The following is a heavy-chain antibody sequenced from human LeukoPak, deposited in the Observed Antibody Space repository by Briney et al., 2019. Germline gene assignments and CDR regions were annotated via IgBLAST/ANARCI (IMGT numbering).Heavy chain of an antibody. Sequence: IPSETLSLTCTVSGGSISSSSYYWGWIRQPPGKGLEWIGSIYYSGSTSYNPSLKSRVTISVDTSKNHFSLKLNSVTAADTAVYYCAREATMVRGLSWFDPWGQGTLVTVSS. J-gene: IGHJ5*02. CDR3: AREATMVRGLSWFDP. V-gene: IGHV4-39*02. CDR2: IYYSGST. D-gene: IGHD3-10*01. CDR1: GGSISSSSYY.